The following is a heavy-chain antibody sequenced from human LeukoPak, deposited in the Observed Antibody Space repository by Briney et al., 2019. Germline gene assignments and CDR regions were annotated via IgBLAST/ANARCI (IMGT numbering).Heavy chain of an antibody. CDR1: VGSISGYY. CDR2: ISSSGST. V-gene: IGHV4-4*07. CDR3: ARGDSTNQDGDYYGLDV. D-gene: IGHD1-14*01. J-gene: IGHJ6*02. Sequence: PSETLSLTCTVSVGSISGYYWSWIRQSAGKGLEWIVRISSSGSTNYNPSLKSRATLSVDTSKNHISLNLSSVTAADTAVYYCARGDSTNQDGDYYGLDVWGQGTTVTVSS.